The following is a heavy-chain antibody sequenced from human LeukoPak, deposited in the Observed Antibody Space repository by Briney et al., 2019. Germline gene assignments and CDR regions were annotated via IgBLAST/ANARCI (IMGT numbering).Heavy chain of an antibody. D-gene: IGHD6-13*01. CDR2: ISPTGGT. V-gene: IGHV4-4*09. CDR1: GGSISSYY. CDR3: ARHRGQYSSSLGF. Sequence: SETLSLTCSVSGGSISSYYWSWIRQPPGKGLEWIGYISPTGGTNYNPSLTSRATVSVDTSKNLFSLELDPVTAADTAVYYCARHRGQYSSSLGFWGQGTLVTVSS. J-gene: IGHJ4*02.